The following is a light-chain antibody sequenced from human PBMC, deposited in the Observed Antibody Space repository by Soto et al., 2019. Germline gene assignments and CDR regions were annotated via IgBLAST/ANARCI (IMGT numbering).Light chain of an antibody. CDR2: GAS. Sequence: EIVLTQSPGTLSLSPGERATLSCRASQSVTSSYLAWYQLKPGQAPRLLIYGASSRATGIPDRFSGSGSGTDFTLIISRLDPEDFAVYFCQQYGSSPRTFGQGTKVDIK. J-gene: IGKJ1*01. CDR3: QQYGSSPRT. CDR1: QSVTSSY. V-gene: IGKV3-20*01.